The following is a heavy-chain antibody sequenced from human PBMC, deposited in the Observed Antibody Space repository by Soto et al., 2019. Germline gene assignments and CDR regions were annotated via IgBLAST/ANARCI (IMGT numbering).Heavy chain of an antibody. CDR2: INPYNGNT. CDR1: GYTFTSYG. D-gene: IGHD1-26*01. V-gene: IGHV1-18*01. CDR3: ARDAAVGLVDY. Sequence: QVQLVQSGAEVKKPGASVKVSCKASGYTFTSYGISWVRQAPGQGLEWMGWINPYNGNTKYAQKLQGRVTMTTDTATITAYMELRSLRSDDTAVYYCARDAAVGLVDYWGQGTLVTVSS. J-gene: IGHJ4*02.